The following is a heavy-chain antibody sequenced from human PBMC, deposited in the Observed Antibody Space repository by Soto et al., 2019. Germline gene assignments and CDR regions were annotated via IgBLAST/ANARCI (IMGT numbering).Heavy chain of an antibody. D-gene: IGHD6-19*01. J-gene: IGHJ3*02. CDR1: GFTFSTYS. V-gene: IGHV3-23*04. Sequence: VQLVESGGGLVQPGGSLRLSCAASGFTFSTYSMTWVRQAPGKGLEWVSTIRDSGGSAHYADSVRGRFTISRDNSKNTLFLLMNSLRAEDTAEYYCARVKAQILSSGWYGGFDIWGQGTVVTVSS. CDR3: ARVKAQILSSGWYGGFDI. CDR2: IRDSGGSA.